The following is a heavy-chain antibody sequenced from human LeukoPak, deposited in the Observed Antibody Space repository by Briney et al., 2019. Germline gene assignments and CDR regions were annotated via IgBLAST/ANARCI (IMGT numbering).Heavy chain of an antibody. V-gene: IGHV4-39*01. CDR1: GGSISSNSYY. CDR3: AGHIGRSSGWYGRARWFDP. D-gene: IGHD6-19*01. CDR2: IYCSGST. J-gene: IGHJ5*02. Sequence: SETLSLTCTVSGGSISSNSYYWGWIRQPPGKGLEWIGSIYCSGSTYYNPSLKSRVTISVDTSKNQFSLKLSSVTAADTAVYYCAGHIGRSSGWYGRARWFDPWGQGTLVTVSS.